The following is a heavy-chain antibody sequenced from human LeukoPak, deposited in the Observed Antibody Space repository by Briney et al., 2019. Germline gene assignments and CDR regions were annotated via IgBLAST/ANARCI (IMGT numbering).Heavy chain of an antibody. D-gene: IGHD4-17*01. V-gene: IGHV1-18*01. CDR3: ARGDPYGDYFGGMDV. CDR1: GYTFTSYV. CDR2: ISAYNGNT. J-gene: IGHJ6*04. Sequence: ASVKVSCKASGYTFTSYVISWVRQAPGQGREWMGWISAYNGNTKYAQKLQGRVTMTTDTSTSTGYMELRSLRSDDTAVYYCARGDPYGDYFGGMDVWGEGTTVTASS.